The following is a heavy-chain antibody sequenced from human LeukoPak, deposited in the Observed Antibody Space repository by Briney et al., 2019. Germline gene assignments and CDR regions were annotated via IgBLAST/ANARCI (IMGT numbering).Heavy chain of an antibody. Sequence: ASVTVSCKASGYTFTSYGISWVRQAPGQGLEWMGWISAYNGNTNYAQKLQGRVTMTTDTSTSTAYMELRSLRSDDTAVYYCARGGYCSSTSCVEYFQHWGQGTLVTVSS. V-gene: IGHV1-18*04. J-gene: IGHJ1*01. CDR1: GYTFTSYG. D-gene: IGHD2-2*01. CDR3: ARGGYCSSTSCVEYFQH. CDR2: ISAYNGNT.